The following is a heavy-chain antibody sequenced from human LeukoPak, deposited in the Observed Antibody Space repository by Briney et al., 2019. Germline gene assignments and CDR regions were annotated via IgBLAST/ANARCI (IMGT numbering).Heavy chain of an antibody. CDR3: ATDDDSSGFALYAFNI. V-gene: IGHV1-24*01. J-gene: IGHJ3*02. CDR2: FDPEAGET. CDR1: GYTLTELS. Sequence: ASVKVSCKVSGYTLTELSIPWVRQAPGKGLEWMGGFDPEAGETIYAQNFQGRVTMTEDTSTYTSYMELYSLRSEDTAVYYCATDDDSSGFALYAFNIWGQGTMVTVSS. D-gene: IGHD3-22*01.